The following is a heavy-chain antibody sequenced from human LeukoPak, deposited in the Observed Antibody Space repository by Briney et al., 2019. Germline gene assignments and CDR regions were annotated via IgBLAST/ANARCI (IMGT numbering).Heavy chain of an antibody. J-gene: IGHJ4*02. Sequence: PGGSLRLSCAASGFTFSSHWMHWVRQPPGKGLVWVSYINSDGGGTTYADSVKGRFTISRDNAKNTLYLQINSLRAEDTAVYYCARGGQGAVDYWGQGTLVTVSS. D-gene: IGHD3-16*01. CDR3: ARGGQGAVDY. CDR1: GFTFSSHW. CDR2: INSDGGGT. V-gene: IGHV3-74*01.